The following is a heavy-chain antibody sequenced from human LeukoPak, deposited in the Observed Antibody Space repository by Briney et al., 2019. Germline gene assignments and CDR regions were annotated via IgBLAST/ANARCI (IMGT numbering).Heavy chain of an antibody. CDR2: IASDGSHT. J-gene: IGHJ3*02. V-gene: IGHV3-30-3*01. CDR3: ARERQDTVIHSGAFDI. CDR1: GFTPSNYF. D-gene: IGHD2-21*02. Sequence: PGGSLRLSCAASGFTPSNYFMHWVRQAPGKGLEWVADIASDGSHTFYVESVKGRFTISRDNSKNTLYLQMNSLGPEDTAIYFCARERQDTVIHSGAFDICGQRTMVTVSS.